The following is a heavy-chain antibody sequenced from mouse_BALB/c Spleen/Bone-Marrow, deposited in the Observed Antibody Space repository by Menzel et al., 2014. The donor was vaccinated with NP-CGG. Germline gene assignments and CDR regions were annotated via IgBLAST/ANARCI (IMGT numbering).Heavy chain of an antibody. V-gene: IGHV1-80*01. CDR3: ARWYRDPHFAMDY. J-gene: IGHJ4*01. CDR2: IYPGDGDT. CDR1: GYAFSSYW. Sequence: QVQLKESGAKLVRPGSSVKISCKASGYAFSSYWMNWVKQRPGQGLEWIGQIYPGDGDTNYNGNFKDKATLTVDRSSSTAFMQLSSLTSEDSAVYFCARWYRDPHFAMDYWGPGTSVTVSS. D-gene: IGHD2-14*01.